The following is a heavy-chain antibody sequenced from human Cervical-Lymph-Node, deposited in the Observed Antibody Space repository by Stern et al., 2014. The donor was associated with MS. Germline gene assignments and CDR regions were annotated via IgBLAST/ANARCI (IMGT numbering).Heavy chain of an antibody. Sequence: QVQLVESGGGVVQPGRSLRLSCAASGFTFSSYSIHWVRQAPGKGLEWVAVISSDGSNKYYADSVKGRFTISRDNSKNTLYLQMNSLRAEDTAVYYCAKFLSLPAAGTSFDYWGQGTLVTVSS. D-gene: IGHD6-13*01. J-gene: IGHJ4*02. CDR1: GFTFSSYS. V-gene: IGHV3-30*01. CDR3: AKFLSLPAAGTSFDY. CDR2: ISSDGSNK.